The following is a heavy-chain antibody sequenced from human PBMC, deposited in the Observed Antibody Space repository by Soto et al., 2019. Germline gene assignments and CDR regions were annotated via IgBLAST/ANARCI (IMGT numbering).Heavy chain of an antibody. CDR1: GGTFRNSA. D-gene: IGHD1-7*01. J-gene: IGHJ6*02. CDR2: IMPIFRTP. CDR3: ARDNDRPQLGGNYSYILDV. Sequence: QVQLEQSGAEVKKPGSSVKLSCKASGGTFRNSAISWVRQAPGQGLEWMGGIMPIFRTPDYAQKCQGRGTITAGQPTHTAYMELSGLRSDDTAVYYCARDNDRPQLGGNYSYILDVWGHGTTVTISS. V-gene: IGHV1-69*12.